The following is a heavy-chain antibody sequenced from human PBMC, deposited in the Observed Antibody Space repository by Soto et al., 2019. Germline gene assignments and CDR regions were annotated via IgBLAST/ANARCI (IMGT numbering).Heavy chain of an antibody. CDR3: ARRYGDPSSSTGFDY. Sequence: QVQLVQSGPEVKRPGASVTVSCKASGYTFGLYSITWVRQAPGQGLEWLGGINTYSGKTYYAQKVQGSVTLTTDTSTSTAYMDMRSLRSDDTAVYYCARRYGDPSSSTGFDYWGQGTLVSVSS. D-gene: IGHD2-21*02. J-gene: IGHJ4*02. CDR1: GYTFGLYS. CDR2: INTYSGKT. V-gene: IGHV1-18*01.